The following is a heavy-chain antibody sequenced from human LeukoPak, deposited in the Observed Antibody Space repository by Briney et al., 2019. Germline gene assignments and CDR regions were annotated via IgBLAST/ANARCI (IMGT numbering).Heavy chain of an antibody. V-gene: IGHV3-23*01. Sequence: GFLRLSCAASGFTFSSYAMSWVRQAPGKGLEWVSAISGSGGSTYYADSVKGRFTISRDNSKNTLYLQMNSLRAEDTAVYYCAKDLKQWLVRGFDYWGQGTLVTVSS. D-gene: IGHD6-19*01. J-gene: IGHJ4*02. CDR1: GFTFSSYA. CDR3: AKDLKQWLVRGFDY. CDR2: ISGSGGST.